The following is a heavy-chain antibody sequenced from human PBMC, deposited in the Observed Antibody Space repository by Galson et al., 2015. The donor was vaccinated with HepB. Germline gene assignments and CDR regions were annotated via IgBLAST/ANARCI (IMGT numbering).Heavy chain of an antibody. CDR3: AHQNYYGSGGDAFDI. CDR2: IYWDDDK. J-gene: IGHJ3*02. CDR1: GFSLRSTGVG. V-gene: IGHV2-5*02. D-gene: IGHD3-10*01. Sequence: PALVKPTQTLTLTCTFSGFSLRSTGVGVGWIRQPPGKALEWLALIYWDDDKRYSPSLKSRLTITKDTSKNQVVLTMTNMDPVDTATYYCAHQNYYGSGGDAFDIWGQGTMVTVSS.